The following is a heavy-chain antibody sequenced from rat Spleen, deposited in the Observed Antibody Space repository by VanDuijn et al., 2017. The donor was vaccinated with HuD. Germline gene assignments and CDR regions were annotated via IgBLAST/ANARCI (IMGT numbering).Heavy chain of an antibody. J-gene: IGHJ3*01. CDR2: IIYDGSRT. D-gene: IGHD1-6*01. Sequence: EVQLVESGGALVQPGKSLKLSCAASGFTFSDYNMAWVRQSPKKGLEWVATIIYDGSRTFYRDSVKGRCTISRDNAKSTLYLQMDSLRSEDTATYYCATGPRILRLDWFAYWGQGTLVTVSS. V-gene: IGHV5S10*01. CDR3: ATGPRILRLDWFAY. CDR1: GFTFSDYN.